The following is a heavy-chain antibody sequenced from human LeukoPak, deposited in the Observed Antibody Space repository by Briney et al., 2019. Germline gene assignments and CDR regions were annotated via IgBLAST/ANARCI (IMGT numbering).Heavy chain of an antibody. V-gene: IGHV4-39*07. CDR3: ARDETRRYFDWLPHYGMDV. CDR1: GGSISSSSYY. D-gene: IGHD3-9*01. Sequence: PSETLSLTCTVSGGSISSSSYYWGWIRQPPGKGLEWIGSIYYSGSTYYNPSLKSRVTISVDTPKNQFSLKLSSVTAADTAVYYCARDETRRYFDWLPHYGMDVWGQGTTVTVSS. CDR2: IYYSGST. J-gene: IGHJ6*02.